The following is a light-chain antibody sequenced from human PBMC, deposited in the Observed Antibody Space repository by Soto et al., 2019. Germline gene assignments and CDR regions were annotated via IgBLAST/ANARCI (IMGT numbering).Light chain of an antibody. CDR3: MQGTHWPFT. CDR2: KVF. V-gene: IGKV2-30*01. Sequence: DVVMTQSPLSLPVTLGQPATISCRSSQSLVYSDGNTYLNWFQQRPGQSPRRLIYKVFNRDSGVPERFSGSGSVTDFTLKISRVEAEDVGVYYCMQGTHWPFTFGQGTRLEIK. J-gene: IGKJ5*01. CDR1: QSLVYSDGNTY.